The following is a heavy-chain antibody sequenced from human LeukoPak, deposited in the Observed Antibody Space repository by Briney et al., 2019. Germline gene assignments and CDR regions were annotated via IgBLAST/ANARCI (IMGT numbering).Heavy chain of an antibody. Sequence: ASVKVSCKASGYTFTNHGIIWMRQAPGQGLEWMGWISTYNGNTNYIQKLQGRVTVTTDTSTSTVYMELRSLRSDDTAVYYCARGDDAFDIWGQGTTVTVSS. CDR1: GYTFTNHG. CDR3: ARGDDAFDI. J-gene: IGHJ3*02. V-gene: IGHV1-18*01. CDR2: ISTYNGNT.